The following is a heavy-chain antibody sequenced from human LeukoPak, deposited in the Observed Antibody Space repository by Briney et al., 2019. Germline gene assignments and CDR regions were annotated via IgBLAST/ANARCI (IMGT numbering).Heavy chain of an antibody. CDR1: GFTFSSYG. CDR3: ARVAEAAAFDS. J-gene: IGHJ4*02. Sequence: GGSLRLSCAASGFTFSSYGMSWVRQAPGKGLEWVSSISSNSRYIYYADSMRGRFTISRDNAKNSLYLQMNSLKPEDTAVYYCARVAEAAAFDSWGQGTLVTVSS. CDR2: ISSNSRYI. V-gene: IGHV3-21*06. D-gene: IGHD6-13*01.